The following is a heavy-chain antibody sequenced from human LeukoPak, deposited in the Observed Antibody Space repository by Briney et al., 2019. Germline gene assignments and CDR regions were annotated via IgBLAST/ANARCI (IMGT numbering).Heavy chain of an antibody. D-gene: IGHD6-19*01. CDR1: GLTFSSYE. CDR3: ARDRTHSSGWFPFYWYFDL. V-gene: IGHV3-48*03. Sequence: PGGSLRLSCAASGLTFSSYEMNWVRQAPGKGLEWVSYISSSGSTIYYADSVKGRFTISRDNAKNSLYLQMNSLRAEDTAVYYCARDRTHSSGWFPFYWYFDLWGRGTLVTVSS. CDR2: ISSSGSTI. J-gene: IGHJ2*01.